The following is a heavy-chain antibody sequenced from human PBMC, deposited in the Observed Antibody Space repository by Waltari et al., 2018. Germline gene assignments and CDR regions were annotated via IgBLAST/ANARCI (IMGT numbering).Heavy chain of an antibody. J-gene: IGHJ4*02. CDR2: IRGNGGST. V-gene: IGHV3-23*01. D-gene: IGHD4-17*01. Sequence: VQLLESGGGLVQSGGSLRLSCAASGFTFRSYALNWVRQAPGKGGGGVSVIRGNGGSTDYADAVKGRFTISRDNSKNTLYLQMNNLRVEDTAVYYCASSLYGDYTQIWGRVFDYWGQGTLVTVSS. CDR3: ASSLYGDYTQIWGRVFDY. CDR1: GFTFRSYA.